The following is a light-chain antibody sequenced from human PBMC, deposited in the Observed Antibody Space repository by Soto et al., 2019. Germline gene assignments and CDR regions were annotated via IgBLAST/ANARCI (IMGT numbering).Light chain of an antibody. CDR2: GAS. Sequence: EIVMTQSPATLSVSPGERATLSCRASQSVSSNLAWYQQKPGQAPRLLIYGASTRATGIPARFSGSGSGTEFTLTISSLQSEEFAVYYCQQYHNVPLTFGGGNKVDIK. CDR3: QQYHNVPLT. V-gene: IGKV3-15*01. CDR1: QSVSSN. J-gene: IGKJ4*01.